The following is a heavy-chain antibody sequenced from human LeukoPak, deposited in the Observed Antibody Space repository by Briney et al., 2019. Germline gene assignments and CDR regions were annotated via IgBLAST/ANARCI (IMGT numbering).Heavy chain of an antibody. CDR3: ARGYDYSWAEYYYYGMDV. Sequence: EASVKVSCKASGGTFSSYTISWVRQAPGQGLEWMGGIIPIFGTANYAQKFQGRVTITADESKSTAYMELSSLRSEDTAVYYCARGYDYSWAEYYYYGMDVWGQGTTVTVSS. CDR1: GGTFSSYT. D-gene: IGHD5-12*01. CDR2: IIPIFGTA. J-gene: IGHJ6*02. V-gene: IGHV1-69*13.